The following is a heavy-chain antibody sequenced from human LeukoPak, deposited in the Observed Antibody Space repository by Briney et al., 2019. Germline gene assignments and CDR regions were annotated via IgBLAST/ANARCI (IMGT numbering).Heavy chain of an antibody. V-gene: IGHV4-59*01. J-gene: IGHJ4*02. CDR1: GASISRDY. CDR3: AKAVQSNWNCDY. CDR2: IYYTGST. D-gene: IGHD1-7*01. Sequence: SETLSLTCTVSGASISRDYWSWIRQPPGKGLEWIGYIYYTGSTNYNPSLKSRVTISVDTSKNQFSLKLSSVTAADTAVYYCAKAVQSNWNCDYWGQGTLVTVSS.